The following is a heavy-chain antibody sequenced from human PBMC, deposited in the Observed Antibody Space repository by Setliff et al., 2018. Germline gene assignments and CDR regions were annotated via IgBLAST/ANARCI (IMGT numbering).Heavy chain of an antibody. CDR1: GGSISSGSYY. J-gene: IGHJ5*02. Sequence: SETLSLTCTVSGGSISSGSYYWSWIRQPAGKGLEWIGRIYTSGFTNYNRSLRSRVSISVDTSKNQFSPKLSSVTAADTATYYCARAGPTVTFFRVLVISWWDPWGQGSLVTV. V-gene: IGHV4-61*02. D-gene: IGHD3-3*01. CDR3: ARAGPTVTFFRVLVISWWDP. CDR2: IYTSGFT.